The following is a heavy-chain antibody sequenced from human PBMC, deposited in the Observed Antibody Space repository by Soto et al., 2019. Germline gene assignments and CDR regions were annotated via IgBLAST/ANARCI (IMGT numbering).Heavy chain of an antibody. V-gene: IGHV3-73*01. D-gene: IGHD1-26*01. Sequence: PGGSLRLSCAASGFTFSGSAMHWVRQASGKGLEWVGRIRTKAYSYATAYAASVKGRFTISRDDSKNTAYLQMNSLKAEDTAVYYXTRLLLAEDYYYYDKDDWGQGTTVTVSS. CDR3: TRLLLAEDYYYYDKDD. CDR1: GFTFSGSA. J-gene: IGHJ6*02. CDR2: IRTKAYSYAT.